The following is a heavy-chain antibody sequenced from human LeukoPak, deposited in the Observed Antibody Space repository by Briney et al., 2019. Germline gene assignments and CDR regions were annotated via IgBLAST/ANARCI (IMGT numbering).Heavy chain of an antibody. CDR1: GFTFSNYA. Sequence: GGSLRLSCAASGFTFSNYAMSWVRQAPGKGLEWVSAISGSGGSTYYADSVKGRFTISRDNSKNTLYLQMNSLRAEDTAVYFCARDSSGWYHWFDPWGQGTLVTVSS. CDR2: ISGSGGST. V-gene: IGHV3-23*01. J-gene: IGHJ5*02. CDR3: ARDSSGWYHWFDP. D-gene: IGHD6-19*01.